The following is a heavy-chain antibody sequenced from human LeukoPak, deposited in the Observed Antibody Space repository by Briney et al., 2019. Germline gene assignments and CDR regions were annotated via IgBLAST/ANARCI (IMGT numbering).Heavy chain of an antibody. V-gene: IGHV3-21*01. CDR3: ARESGLVTSEVDFDY. CDR1: GFTFSSYS. Sequence: PGGSLRLSCAASGFTFSSYSMNWVRQAPGKGLEWVSSISSSSSYIYYADSVKGRFTISRDNAKNSLYLQMNSLRAEDTAVYYCARESGLVTSEVDFDYWGQGTLVTVSS. J-gene: IGHJ4*02. CDR2: ISSSSSYI. D-gene: IGHD2-21*02.